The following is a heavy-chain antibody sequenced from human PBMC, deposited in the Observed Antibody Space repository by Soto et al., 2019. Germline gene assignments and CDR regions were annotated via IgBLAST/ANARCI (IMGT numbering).Heavy chain of an antibody. CDR1: GGTFSIYT. D-gene: IGHD6-13*01. CDR3: ARNRDNSNWPNFDY. J-gene: IGHJ4*02. Sequence: QVQLVQSGSEVKKPGSSVKVSCKASGGTFSIYTISWVRQAPGQGLEWMGRVIPIFDVTSYAQRFQGRVTITADKSTTTAYMGLISLRSEDTAVYYCARNRDNSNWPNFDYWGQGTLVTVSS. CDR2: VIPIFDVT. V-gene: IGHV1-69*02.